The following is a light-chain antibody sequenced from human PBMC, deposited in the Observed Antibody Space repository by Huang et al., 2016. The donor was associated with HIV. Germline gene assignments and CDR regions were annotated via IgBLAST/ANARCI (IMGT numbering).Light chain of an antibody. CDR3: QQYNNWPPLT. Sequence: EIVMTQSPATLSLSPGERATLSCRASHRVNSKLPWYQNKAGQAPRLLIYGASIRAAGVPARFSGSGSGAEFTLTISSLQSEDFAVYYWQQYNNWPPLTFGGGTKVEIK. J-gene: IGKJ4*01. CDR2: GAS. V-gene: IGKV3-15*01. CDR1: HRVNSK.